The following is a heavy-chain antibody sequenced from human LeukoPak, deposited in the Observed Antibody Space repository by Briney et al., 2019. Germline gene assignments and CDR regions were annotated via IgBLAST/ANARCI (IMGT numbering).Heavy chain of an antibody. J-gene: IGHJ4*02. Sequence: PGGSLRLSCAASGFSVNSNYMNWVRQAPGKGLEWVSAIYTGGTTYYADSVKGRFTISRDNSKNTLYLQMNSLRAEDTAVYYCARDKLGSGYSSDFDYWGQGTLVTVSS. D-gene: IGHD6-19*01. CDR3: ARDKLGSGYSSDFDY. CDR1: GFSVNSNY. CDR2: IYTGGTT. V-gene: IGHV3-66*02.